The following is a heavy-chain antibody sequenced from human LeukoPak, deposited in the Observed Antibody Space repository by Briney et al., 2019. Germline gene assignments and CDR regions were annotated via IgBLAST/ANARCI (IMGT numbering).Heavy chain of an antibody. CDR2: IYTSGGN. D-gene: IGHD2-2*01. J-gene: IGHJ3*02. V-gene: IGHV4-4*07. Sequence: PSGTLSLTCSVSGGSISTYYWSWIRQAAGRGLEWVARIYTSGGNNYNPSLKSRVTMSVDTSKKHFSLRMTSVTAADTALYWCARVQLPATKGAFDIWGQGTMVTV. CDR1: GGSISTYY. CDR3: ARVQLPATKGAFDI.